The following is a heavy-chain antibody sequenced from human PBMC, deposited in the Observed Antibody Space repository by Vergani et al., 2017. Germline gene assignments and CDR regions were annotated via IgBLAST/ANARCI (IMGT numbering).Heavy chain of an antibody. J-gene: IGHJ4*02. CDR3: ASLIMGSGSYGEGDY. CDR1: GFTFSSYG. D-gene: IGHD3-10*01. Sequence: VQLLESGGGLVQPGGSLRLSCAASGFTFSSYGISWVRQAPGQGLEWMGGFDPEDGETIYAQKFQGRVTMTEDTSTDTAYMELSSLRSEDTAVYYCASLIMGSGSYGEGDYWGQGTLVTVSS. CDR2: FDPEDGET. V-gene: IGHV1-24*01.